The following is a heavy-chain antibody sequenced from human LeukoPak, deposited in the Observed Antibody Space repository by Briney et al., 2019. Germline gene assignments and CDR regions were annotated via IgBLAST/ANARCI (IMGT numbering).Heavy chain of an antibody. V-gene: IGHV4-30-2*01. CDR3: ARRHCSSTSCYGRSWFDP. CDR2: IYHSGST. J-gene: IGHJ5*02. Sequence: SETLSLTCTVSGGSISSGGYYWSWIRQPPGKGLEWIGYIYHSGSTYYNPSLKSRVTISVDRSKNQFSLKLSSVTAADTAVYYCARRHCSSTSCYGRSWFDPWGQGTLVTVSS. D-gene: IGHD2-2*01. CDR1: GGSISSGGYY.